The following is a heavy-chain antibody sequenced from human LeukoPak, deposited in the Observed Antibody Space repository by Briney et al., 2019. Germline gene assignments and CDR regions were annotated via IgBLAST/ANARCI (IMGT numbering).Heavy chain of an antibody. D-gene: IGHD3-22*01. V-gene: IGHV4-61*08. Sequence: SETLSLTCTVSGDSMNSNDYFWDWIRQPPGKGLEWIGYIYYSGSTNYNPSLKSRVTMSVDTSKNQFSLKLSSVTAADTAVYYCARDKDYFDSGGAFDIWGQGTMVTVSS. CDR1: GDSMNSNDYF. J-gene: IGHJ3*02. CDR2: IYYSGST. CDR3: ARDKDYFDSGGAFDI.